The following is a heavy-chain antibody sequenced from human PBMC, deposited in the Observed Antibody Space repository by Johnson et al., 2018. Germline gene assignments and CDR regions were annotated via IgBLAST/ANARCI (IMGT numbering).Heavy chain of an antibody. CDR3: ARVIVVETAILDYYYYSMDV. CDR1: GFPFSSYW. V-gene: IGHV3-7*01. CDR2: IKEDGSGK. J-gene: IGHJ6*03. D-gene: IGHD2-21*02. Sequence: VQLVQSGGGLVQPGGSLRLSCAASGFPFSSYWMTWVRQATGKGLEWVANIKEDGSGKYYVESVKGRFTISRDNAKNSLDLQMNSLRADDTAVYYCARVIVVETAILDYYYYSMDVWCKGTTVTVSS.